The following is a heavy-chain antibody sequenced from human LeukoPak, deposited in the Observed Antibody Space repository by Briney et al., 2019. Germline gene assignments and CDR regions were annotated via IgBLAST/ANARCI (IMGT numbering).Heavy chain of an antibody. CDR3: ARGTAGWSYYYYYMDV. Sequence: PSETLSLTCAVSGGSISSGGYSWSWIRQPPGKGLEWIGYIYYSGSTYYNPSLRSRVTISVDTSKNQFSLKLSSVTAADTAVYYCARGTAGWSYYYYYMDVWGKGTTVTVSS. CDR1: GGSISSGGYS. V-gene: IGHV4-30-4*07. CDR2: IYYSGST. J-gene: IGHJ6*03. D-gene: IGHD6-13*01.